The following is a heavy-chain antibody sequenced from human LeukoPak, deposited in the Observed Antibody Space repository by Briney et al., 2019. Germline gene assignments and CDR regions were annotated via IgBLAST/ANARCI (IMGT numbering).Heavy chain of an antibody. CDR1: GFTFSSYA. J-gene: IGHJ6*02. V-gene: IGHV3-23*01. CDR2: ISGSGGST. Sequence: GGSLRLSCAASGFTFSSYAMSWVRQAPGKGLEWVSAISGSGGSTYYADSVKGRFTISRDNSKNTLYLQMNSLRAEDTAVYYCAKGSRDYDFWSGYGMDVWGQGTTVTVSS. CDR3: AKGSRDYDFWSGYGMDV. D-gene: IGHD3-3*01.